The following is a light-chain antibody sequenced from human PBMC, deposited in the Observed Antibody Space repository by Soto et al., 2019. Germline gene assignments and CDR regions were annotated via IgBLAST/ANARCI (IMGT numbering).Light chain of an antibody. V-gene: IGLV1-51*01. CDR2: DIN. CDR1: KSNIGSNY. Sequence: QYVLTQPPSVSAAPGQTVTIACSGTKSNIGSNYISWYQQLPGTAPKLVIYDINKRPSGIADRFSGSKSGTSAALGITGLQTEDEAYYFCGSWDINLRAVVFGGGTKLTVL. J-gene: IGLJ3*02. CDR3: GSWDINLRAVV.